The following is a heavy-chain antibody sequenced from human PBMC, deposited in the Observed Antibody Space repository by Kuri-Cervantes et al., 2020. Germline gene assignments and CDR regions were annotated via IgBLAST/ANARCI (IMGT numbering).Heavy chain of an antibody. V-gene: IGHV3-30-3*01. CDR3: ARDWELPPGYGMDA. J-gene: IGHJ6*02. CDR2: ISYDGSNK. Sequence: GGSLRLSCAASGFTFSSYAMHWVRQAPGKGLEWVAVISYDGSNKYYADSVKGRFTISRDNSKNTLYLQMNSLRAEDTAVYYCARDWELPPGYGMDAWGQGTTVTVSS. D-gene: IGHD1-26*01. CDR1: GFTFSSYA.